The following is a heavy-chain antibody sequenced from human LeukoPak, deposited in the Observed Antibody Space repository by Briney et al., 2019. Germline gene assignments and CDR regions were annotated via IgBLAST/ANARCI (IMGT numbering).Heavy chain of an antibody. Sequence: GGSLRLSCAASGFTFSSYAMSWVRQAPGKGLEWVSAISDSGNSAYYADSVKGRFTVSRDKSNNTLFLQMTRLTADDTAVYYCAKDASPLPNVFDIWGQGTKAIVSS. CDR2: ISDSGNSA. D-gene: IGHD2-15*01. V-gene: IGHV3-23*01. J-gene: IGHJ3*02. CDR1: GFTFSSYA. CDR3: AKDASPLPNVFDI.